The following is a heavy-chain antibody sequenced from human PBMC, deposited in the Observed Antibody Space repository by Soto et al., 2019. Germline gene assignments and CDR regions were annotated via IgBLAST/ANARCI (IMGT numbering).Heavy chain of an antibody. CDR3: ARGGVVVHDAFDI. V-gene: IGHV4-30-4*01. CDR1: GGSISSGDYY. D-gene: IGHD3-22*01. J-gene: IGHJ3*02. Sequence: QVQLQESGPGLVKPSQTLSLTCTVSGGSISSGDYYWSWIRQPPGKGLEWIGYIYYSGSTYYNPSLKSRVTISVDTSKNQFSLKLCSVTAADTAVYYCARGGVVVHDAFDIWGQGTMVTVSS. CDR2: IYYSGST.